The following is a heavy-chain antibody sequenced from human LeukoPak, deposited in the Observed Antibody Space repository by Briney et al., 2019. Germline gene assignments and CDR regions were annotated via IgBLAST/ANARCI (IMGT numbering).Heavy chain of an antibody. J-gene: IGHJ4*02. CDR2: ISGSGGGT. Sequence: PGGSLRLSCAASGFTFSSYAMSWVRQAPGKGLEWVAAISGSGGGTYYADSVKGRFTISRDNSKNTLYPQMNSLRAEDTAIYYCAKAGGPFLRYFDQFDYWGQGTLVTVSS. V-gene: IGHV3-23*01. CDR1: GFTFSSYA. D-gene: IGHD3-9*01. CDR3: AKAGGPFLRYFDQFDY.